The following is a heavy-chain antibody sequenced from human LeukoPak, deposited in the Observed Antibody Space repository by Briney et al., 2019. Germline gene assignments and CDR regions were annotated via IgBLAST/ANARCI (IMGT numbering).Heavy chain of an antibody. D-gene: IGHD3-10*01. CDR3: AREKSKLLWAGDLLRPEYYYYMDV. J-gene: IGHJ6*03. Sequence: PGGSLRLSCAASDSTFNGFALNWVRQAPGKGQEWVSSISSSSEYISYAVSVRGRFTISRDSAKNSLYLQMNSLRAEDTAVYYCAREKSKLLWAGDLLRPEYYYYMDVWGKGTTVTVSS. CDR2: ISSSSEYI. CDR1: DSTFNGFA. V-gene: IGHV3-21*01.